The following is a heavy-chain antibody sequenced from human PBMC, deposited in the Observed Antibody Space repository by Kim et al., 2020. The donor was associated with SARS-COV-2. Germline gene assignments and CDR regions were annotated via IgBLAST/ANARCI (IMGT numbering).Heavy chain of an antibody. CDR3: AKDDDSLGYSDY. D-gene: IGHD3-22*01. J-gene: IGHJ4*02. V-gene: IGHV3-23*01. Sequence: YYADSMKGRLTNSRDQSKDALYLQMNSRRGEDTAVYYCAKDDDSLGYSDYWRQGTLVTVSS.